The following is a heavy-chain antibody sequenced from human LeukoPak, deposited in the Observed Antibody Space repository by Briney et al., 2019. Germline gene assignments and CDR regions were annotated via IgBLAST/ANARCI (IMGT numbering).Heavy chain of an antibody. Sequence: SETLSLTCTVSGDSINSYNRKWIRQPQGKGLEWIRNMYYSGRTDYNPSLKSRVTISVDTSKHQFSMKLKSVTAADTAVYFCARGRWLPNAFDIWGQGTMVTVFS. J-gene: IGHJ3*02. D-gene: IGHD5-24*01. CDR2: MYYSGRT. CDR1: GDSINSYN. V-gene: IGHV4-59*01. CDR3: ARGRWLPNAFDI.